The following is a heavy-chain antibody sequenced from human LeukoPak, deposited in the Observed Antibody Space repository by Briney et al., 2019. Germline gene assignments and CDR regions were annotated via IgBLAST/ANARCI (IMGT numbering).Heavy chain of an antibody. CDR2: ISSSSSYI. J-gene: IGHJ4*02. CDR3: ARDRGYDILTGYYTAIDY. V-gene: IGHV3-21*01. D-gene: IGHD3-9*01. Sequence: PGGSLRLPCAASGFTFSSYSMNWVRQAPGKGLEWVSSISSSSSYIYYADSVKGRFTISRDNAKNSLYLQMNSLRAEDTAVYYCARDRGYDILTGYYTAIDYWGQGTLVTVSS. CDR1: GFTFSSYS.